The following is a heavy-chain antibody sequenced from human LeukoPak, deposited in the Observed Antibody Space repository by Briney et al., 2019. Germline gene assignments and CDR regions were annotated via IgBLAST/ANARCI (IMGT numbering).Heavy chain of an antibody. Sequence: SETLSLTCTVSGYSITNGYYWGWIRQPPGKGLEWIGSIYHDGRIDYNPSLKSRVTISRDTSNDQFSLRLSSVTAADTAMYYCARDTSPGITGTYWGQGTLVTVSS. V-gene: IGHV4-38-2*02. D-gene: IGHD1-20*01. CDR1: GYSITNGYY. CDR3: ARDTSPGITGTY. J-gene: IGHJ4*02. CDR2: IYHDGRI.